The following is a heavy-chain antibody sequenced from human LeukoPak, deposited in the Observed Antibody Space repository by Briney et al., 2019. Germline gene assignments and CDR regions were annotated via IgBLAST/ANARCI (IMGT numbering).Heavy chain of an antibody. CDR1: GFTFSSYA. CDR2: ISYDGSNK. J-gene: IGHJ4*02. CDR3: ARSSYDSSGRDYFDY. D-gene: IGHD3-22*01. Sequence: GRPLRLSCAASGFTFSSYAMHWVRQAPGKGLEWVAVISYDGSNKYYADSVKGRFTISRDNSKNTLYLQMNSLRAEDTAVYYCARSSYDSSGRDYFDYWGQGTLVTVSS. V-gene: IGHV3-30-3*01.